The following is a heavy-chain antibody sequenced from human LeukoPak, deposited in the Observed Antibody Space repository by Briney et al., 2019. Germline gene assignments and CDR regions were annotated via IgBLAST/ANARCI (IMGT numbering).Heavy chain of an antibody. CDR1: GFAFSNYW. CDR2: IKPDGTEQ. D-gene: IGHD6-19*01. J-gene: IGHJ5*02. Sequence: GGSLRLSCAASGFAFSNYWMSWVRQAPGKGLEWVANIKPDGTEQFYVDSVKGRFIISRDNSKNTLYLQMNSLRAEDTAVYYCARDSSGSYNWFDPWGQGTLVTVSS. V-gene: IGHV3-7*01. CDR3: ARDSSGSYNWFDP.